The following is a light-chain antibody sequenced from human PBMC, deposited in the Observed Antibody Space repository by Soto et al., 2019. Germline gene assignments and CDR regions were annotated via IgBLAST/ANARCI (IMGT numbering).Light chain of an antibody. V-gene: IGLV1-40*01. Sequence: QPVLTQPPSVSGAPGQRVTISFTGSSSNIGAGYDVHWYQQLPVTAPKLLIYGNSNRPSGVPDRFSGSKSGTSASLAITGLQAEDEADYYCQSYDSSLSGSVFGGGTKLTVL. CDR1: SSNIGAGYD. J-gene: IGLJ2*01. CDR3: QSYDSSLSGSV. CDR2: GNS.